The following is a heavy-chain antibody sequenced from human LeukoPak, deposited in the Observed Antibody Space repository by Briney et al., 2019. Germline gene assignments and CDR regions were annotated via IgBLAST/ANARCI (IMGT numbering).Heavy chain of an antibody. V-gene: IGHV3-48*04. Sequence: PGGSLRLSCAASGFTVSSNYMGWVRQAPGKGLEWVSYISSSSSTIYYADSVKGRFTISRDNAKNSLYLQMNSLRAEDTAVYYCARGTGYFDYWGQGTLVTVSS. CDR1: GFTVSSNY. J-gene: IGHJ4*02. CDR3: ARGTGYFDY. D-gene: IGHD1-1*01. CDR2: ISSSSSTI.